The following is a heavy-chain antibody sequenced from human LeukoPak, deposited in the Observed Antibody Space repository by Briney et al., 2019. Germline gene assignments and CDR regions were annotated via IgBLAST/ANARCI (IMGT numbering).Heavy chain of an antibody. Sequence: ASVKVSCKASGYTFTGYYMHWVRQAPGQGLEWMGRINPNSGGTNYAQKFQGRVTMTRDTSISTAYMELSRLRSDDTAVYYCARDRRRYCSSTSCYNNWFDPWGQGTLVTVSS. V-gene: IGHV1-2*06. CDR2: INPNSGGT. CDR3: ARDRRRYCSSTSCYNNWFDP. J-gene: IGHJ5*02. D-gene: IGHD2-2*02. CDR1: GYTFTGYY.